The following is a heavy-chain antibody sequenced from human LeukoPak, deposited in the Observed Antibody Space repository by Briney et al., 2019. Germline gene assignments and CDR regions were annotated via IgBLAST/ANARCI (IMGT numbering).Heavy chain of an antibody. D-gene: IGHD6-19*01. CDR2: INPNSGGT. Sequence: ASVKVSCKASGYTFTGYYMHWVRQAPGQGLEWMGWINPNSGGTNYAQKFQGRVTMTRDTSISTAYMELSRLRSDDTAVYYCARDPLSGWSFFDYWGQGTLVTVSS. V-gene: IGHV1-2*02. CDR3: ARDPLSGWSFFDY. CDR1: GYTFTGYY. J-gene: IGHJ4*02.